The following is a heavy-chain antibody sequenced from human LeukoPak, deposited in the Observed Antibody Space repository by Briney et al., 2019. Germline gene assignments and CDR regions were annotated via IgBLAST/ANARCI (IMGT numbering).Heavy chain of an antibody. J-gene: IGHJ3*02. Sequence: GGSLRLSCAASGFTFSSYSMNWVRQAPGKGLEWVSYISSSSSTIYYADSVKGRFTISRDNAKNSLYLQMNSLRAEDTAVYYCARGPGGYCSSTSCYSDYDAFDIWGQGTMVTVSS. D-gene: IGHD2-2*01. CDR3: ARGPGGYCSSTSCYSDYDAFDI. CDR1: GFTFSSYS. CDR2: ISSSSSTI. V-gene: IGHV3-48*01.